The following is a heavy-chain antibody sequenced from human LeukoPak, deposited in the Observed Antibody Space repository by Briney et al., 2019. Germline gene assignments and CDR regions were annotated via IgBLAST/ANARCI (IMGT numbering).Heavy chain of an antibody. D-gene: IGHD2-2*01. CDR1: GFTFSSYG. J-gene: IGHJ3*02. V-gene: IGHV3-30*03. Sequence: PGGSLRLSCAASGFTFSSYGMHWVRQAPGKGLEWVAVISYDGSNKYYADSVKGRFTISRDNSKNTLYLQMNSLRAEDTAVYYCARLGLGYCSSTSCSHDAFDIWGQGTMVTVSS. CDR3: ARLGLGYCSSTSCSHDAFDI. CDR2: ISYDGSNK.